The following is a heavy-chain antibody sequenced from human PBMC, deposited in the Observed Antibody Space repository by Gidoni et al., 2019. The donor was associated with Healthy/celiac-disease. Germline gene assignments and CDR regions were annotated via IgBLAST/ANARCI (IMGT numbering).Heavy chain of an antibody. V-gene: IGHV3-13*04. CDR1: GFTFSSYD. CDR3: AREAGYSYGYGYYYGMDV. CDR2: IGTAGDT. D-gene: IGHD5-18*01. J-gene: IGHJ6*02. Sequence: EVQLVESGGGLVQPGGSLRLSCAASGFTFSSYDMHWVRQATGKCLEWVSAIGTAGDTYYPGSVKGRFTISRENAKNSLYLQMNSLRAGDTAVYYCAREAGYSYGYGYYYGMDVWGQGTTVTVSS.